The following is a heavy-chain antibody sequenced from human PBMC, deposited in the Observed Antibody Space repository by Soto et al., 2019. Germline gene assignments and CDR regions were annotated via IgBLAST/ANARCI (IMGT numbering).Heavy chain of an antibody. D-gene: IGHD2-8*01. J-gene: IGHJ4*02. CDR1: GFTFNNYA. V-gene: IGHV3-23*01. Sequence: EVQLLESGGGLVQPGGSLRLSCAASGFTFNNYAMSWVRQAPGKGLEWVSAISGSGGSTHYADSVKGRFTIPRDNSKNTLCLQMNSLRAEDTAVYYCAKLASGHYCTNGVCLLYYCDYWGQGAQVTVSS. CDR2: ISGSGGST. CDR3: AKLASGHYCTNGVCLLYYCDY.